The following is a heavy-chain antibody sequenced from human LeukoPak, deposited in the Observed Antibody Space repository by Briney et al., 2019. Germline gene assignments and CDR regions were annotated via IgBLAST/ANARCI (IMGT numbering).Heavy chain of an antibody. CDR3: ARDSDARPYDYESYYFDY. Sequence: ASVKVSCKASGYTFTGYYMHWVRQAPGQGLEWMGWINPNSGGTNYAQKFQGRVTMTRDASISTAYMELSRLRSEDTAVYYCARDSDARPYDYESYYFDYWGQGTLVTVSS. CDR1: GYTFTGYY. D-gene: IGHD5-12*01. V-gene: IGHV1-2*02. J-gene: IGHJ4*02. CDR2: INPNSGGT.